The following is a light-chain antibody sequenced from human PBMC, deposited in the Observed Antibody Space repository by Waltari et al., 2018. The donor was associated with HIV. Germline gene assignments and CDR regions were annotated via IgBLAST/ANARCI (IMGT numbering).Light chain of an antibody. V-gene: IGLV2-11*01. CDR1: SSDVGGYNY. Sequence: QSALTQPRSVSGSPGQSVTISCTGTSSDVGGYNYVSWYQQHPGKAPKLMIYDVSKRPSGVPGRCSGSKSGNTASLTISGPQAEDEADYYCCSYAGTDTLIFGGGTKVTVL. CDR3: CSYAGTDTLI. CDR2: DVS. J-gene: IGLJ2*01.